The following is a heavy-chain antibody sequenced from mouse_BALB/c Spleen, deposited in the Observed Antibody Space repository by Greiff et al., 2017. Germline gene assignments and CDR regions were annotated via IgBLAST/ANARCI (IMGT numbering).Heavy chain of an antibody. Sequence: VQLQESGAELAKPGASVKMSCKASGYTFTSYWMHWVKQRPGQGLEWIGYINPSTGYTEYNQKFKGKATLTADKSSRTAFMQLSSLTSEDSAVYYCASSWLYAMDYWGQGTSVTVSS. CDR3: ASSWLYAMDY. V-gene: IGHV1-7*01. J-gene: IGHJ4*01. CDR1: GYTFTSYW. CDR2: INPSTGYT. D-gene: IGHD3-3*01.